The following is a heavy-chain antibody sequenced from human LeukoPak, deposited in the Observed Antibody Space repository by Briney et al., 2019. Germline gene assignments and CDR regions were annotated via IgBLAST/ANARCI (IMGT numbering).Heavy chain of an antibody. CDR1: GFTFSSYS. Sequence: PGGSLRLSCAASGFTFSSYSMNWVRQAPGKGLEWVSYISSSSSTIYYADSVKGRFTISRDNAKNSLYLQMNSLRAEDTAVYYCARDGAYYYDSSGYYFPSRFDYWGRGTLVTVSS. D-gene: IGHD3-22*01. J-gene: IGHJ4*02. CDR2: ISSSSSTI. V-gene: IGHV3-48*04. CDR3: ARDGAYYYDSSGYYFPSRFDY.